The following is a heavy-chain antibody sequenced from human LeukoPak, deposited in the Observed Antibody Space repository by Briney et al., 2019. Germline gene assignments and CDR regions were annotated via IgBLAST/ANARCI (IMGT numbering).Heavy chain of an antibody. V-gene: IGHV4-59*12. D-gene: IGHD3-22*01. J-gene: IGHJ3*02. CDR3: ARDTTMIVVAGAFDI. CDR2: IYYSGST. CDR1: GGSISSYY. Sequence: SETLSLTCTVSGGSISSYYWSWIRQPPGKGLEWIGYIYYSGSTNYNPSLKSRVTISVDTSKNQFSLKLSSVTAADTAVYYCARDTTMIVVAGAFDIWGQGTMVTVSS.